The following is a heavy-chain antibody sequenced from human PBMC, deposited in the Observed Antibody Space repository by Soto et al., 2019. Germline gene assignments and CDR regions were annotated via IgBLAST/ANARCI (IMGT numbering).Heavy chain of an antibody. CDR2: ISYDGSNK. J-gene: IGHJ6*02. D-gene: IGHD6-13*01. V-gene: IGHV3-30-3*01. CDR3: ARTAQYSSSWRPYYYYGMDV. Sequence: PGGSLRLSCAASGFTFSSYAMHWVRQAPGKGLEWVAVISYDGSNKYYADSVKGRFTISRDNSKNTLYLQMNSLRAEDTAVYYCARTAQYSSSWRPYYYYGMDVWGQGTTVTVSS. CDR1: GFTFSSYA.